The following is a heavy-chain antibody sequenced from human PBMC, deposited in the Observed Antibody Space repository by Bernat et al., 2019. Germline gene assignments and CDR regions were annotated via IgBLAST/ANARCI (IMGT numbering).Heavy chain of an antibody. V-gene: IGHV3-23*01. CDR1: GFTFSSYA. Sequence: EVQLLESGGGLVQPGGSLRLSCAASGFTFSSYAMSWVRQAPGKGLEWVSAISGSGGSTYYADSVKGRFTISRDNSKNTLYLQMNSLRAEDTAVYYCERHPHAYCCYMDVWGKGTPVTVSS. J-gene: IGHJ6*03. CDR3: ERHPHAYCCYMDV. CDR2: ISGSGGST.